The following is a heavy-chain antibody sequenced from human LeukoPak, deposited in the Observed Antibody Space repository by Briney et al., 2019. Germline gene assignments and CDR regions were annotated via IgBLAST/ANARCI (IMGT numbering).Heavy chain of an antibody. CDR3: ARARYCSSTNCYRDFDL. V-gene: IGHV4-59*01. Sequence: SETLSLTCTVSGGSISSYYWSWIRQPPGKGLEWIGDIYYSGSTVYNPPLKSRVTISVDTSKNQFSLKLSSVTAADTAVYYCARARYCSSTNCYRDFDLWGRGTLVTVSS. CDR2: IYYSGST. J-gene: IGHJ2*01. D-gene: IGHD2-2*02. CDR1: GGSISSYY.